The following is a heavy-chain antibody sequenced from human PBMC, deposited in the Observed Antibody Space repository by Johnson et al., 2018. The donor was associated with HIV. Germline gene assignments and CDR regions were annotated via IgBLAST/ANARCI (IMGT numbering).Heavy chain of an antibody. J-gene: IGHJ3*02. Sequence: QVQLVESGGGVVQPGMSLRLSCSASGFTFSAYGMHWVRQAPGKGLEWVALIWHDGNDKYYANSVKGRFTISRDNSKNTLFLQMNSLRAEDTAVYYCVKVAFRIAPTSHAFDIWGQGTMVTVSS. V-gene: IGHV3-33*06. CDR1: GFTFSAYG. CDR3: VKVAFRIAPTSHAFDI. CDR2: IWHDGNDK. D-gene: IGHD6-13*01.